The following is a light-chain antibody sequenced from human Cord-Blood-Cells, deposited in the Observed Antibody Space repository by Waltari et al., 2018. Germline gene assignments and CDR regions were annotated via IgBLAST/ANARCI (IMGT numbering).Light chain of an antibody. CDR1: QDISNY. V-gene: IGKV1-33*01. J-gene: IGKJ3*01. Sequence: DIQMTPSPSSLSASVGDRVTITCQASQDISNYLNWYQQKPGKAPKLLIYDASNLETGVPSRFSGSGSGTDFTFTISSLQPEDIATYYCQQYDNLPLTFDPGTKVDIK. CDR2: DAS. CDR3: QQYDNLPLT.